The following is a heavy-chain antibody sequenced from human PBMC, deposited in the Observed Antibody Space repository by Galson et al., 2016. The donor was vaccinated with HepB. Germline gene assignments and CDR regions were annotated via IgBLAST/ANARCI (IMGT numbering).Heavy chain of an antibody. V-gene: IGHV3-43*01. CDR2: ITWDGGST. D-gene: IGHD5-18*01. J-gene: IGHJ4*02. CDR3: AKDSRGFSYGSLDY. CDR1: GFSLGEYT. Sequence: SLRLSCAASGFSLGEYTMHWVRQVPGKGLEWVSLITWDGGSTYYADSVKGRFTISKDNSKNSLLLQMDTLTTEDTALYFCAKDSRGFSYGSLDYWGQGTLVTVSS.